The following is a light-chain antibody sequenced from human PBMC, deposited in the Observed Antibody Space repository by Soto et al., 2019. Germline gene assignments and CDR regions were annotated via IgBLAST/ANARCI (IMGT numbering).Light chain of an antibody. V-gene: IGKV3-20*01. J-gene: IGKJ2*01. CDR3: QQYGRSPPFA. CDR1: QSVSSNY. CDR2: GAS. Sequence: EIMLMQSPGTLSLSPGERATLSCRASQSVSSNYIAWYQQNHGHAPRLLTYGASTRATGIPNWFSGSGSGTDFTLTISRLEPEDFAVYFCQQYGRSPPFASGHGTKVQIK.